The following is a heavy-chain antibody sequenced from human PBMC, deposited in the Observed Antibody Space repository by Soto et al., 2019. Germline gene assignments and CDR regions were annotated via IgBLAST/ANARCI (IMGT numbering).Heavy chain of an antibody. V-gene: IGHV1-2*04. CDR2: INPNSGGT. D-gene: IGHD3-10*01. J-gene: IGHJ6*02. CDR3: AREESLYGSGSYSYYGMDV. CDR1: GYTFTGYY. Sequence: ASVKVSCKASGYTFTGYYMHWVRQAPGQGLEWMGWINPNSGGTNYAQKFQGWVTMTRDTSISTAYMELSRLRSDDTAVYYCAREESLYGSGSYSYYGMDVWGQGTTVTVSS.